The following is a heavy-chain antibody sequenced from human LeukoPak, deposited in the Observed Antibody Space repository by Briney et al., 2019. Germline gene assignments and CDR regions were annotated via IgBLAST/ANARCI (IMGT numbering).Heavy chain of an antibody. CDR1: GGSISDYY. CDR3: ARRKRGSGGPFDY. D-gene: IGHD6-19*01. Sequence: SQTLSLTCTVSGGSISDYYWTWIRQSPGTGLEWIGYMDYSGSTAYNPSLKSRVTISIDTSKKQFSLELSSVTAADTAIYFCARRKRGSGGPFDYWGQGTLVTVSS. V-gene: IGHV4-59*08. J-gene: IGHJ4*02. CDR2: MDYSGST.